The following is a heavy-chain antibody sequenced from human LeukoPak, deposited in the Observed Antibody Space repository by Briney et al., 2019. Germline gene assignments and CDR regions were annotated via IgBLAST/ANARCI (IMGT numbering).Heavy chain of an antibody. CDR2: INPNSGGT. D-gene: IGHD6-6*01. CDR3: ARDIRPARHLDY. V-gene: IGHV1-2*02. CDR1: GYTFTGYY. Sequence: ASVKVSCKASGYTFTGYYMHWVRQAPGQGLEWMGWINPNSGGTNYAQKFQGRVTMTRDTSISTAYMELSRLRSGDTAVYYCARDIRPARHLDYWGQGTLVTVSS. J-gene: IGHJ4*02.